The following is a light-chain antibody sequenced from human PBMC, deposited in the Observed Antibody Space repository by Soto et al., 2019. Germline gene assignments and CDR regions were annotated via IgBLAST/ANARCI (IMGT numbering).Light chain of an antibody. CDR2: AAS. Sequence: DIQMTQSPSSLSASVGDRVTITCRASQSISSYLNWYQQKPGKAPKLLIYAASSLQSGVPSRFSGSESGTYFTVTFISPHPEDSSTYYCPQRYSIPLTFGGGTKVEIQ. J-gene: IGKJ4*01. V-gene: IGKV1-39*01. CDR1: QSISSY. CDR3: PQRYSIPLT.